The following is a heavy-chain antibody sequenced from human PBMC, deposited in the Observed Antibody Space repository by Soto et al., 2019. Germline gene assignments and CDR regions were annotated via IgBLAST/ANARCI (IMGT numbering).Heavy chain of an antibody. CDR2: INAGNGNT. D-gene: IGHD7-27*01. Sequence: ASVKVSCKASGYTFTSYAMHWVRQAPGQRLEWMGWINAGNGNTKYSQKFQGRVTITRDTSAGTAYMELSSLRSEDTAVYYCARALRPFASNGAFDIWGKGKMVTVSS. J-gene: IGHJ3*02. CDR3: ARALRPFASNGAFDI. CDR1: GYTFTSYA. V-gene: IGHV1-3*01.